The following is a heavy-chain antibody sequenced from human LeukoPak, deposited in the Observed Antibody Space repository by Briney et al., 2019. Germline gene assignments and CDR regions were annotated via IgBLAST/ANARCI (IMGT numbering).Heavy chain of an antibody. J-gene: IGHJ4*02. CDR3: ARMPCSSCPARRFDY. D-gene: IGHD2-2*01. CDR1: GGSVCSYY. Sequence: SETLSLTCSVSGGSVCSYYWSWIRQPPGKGLEWIGYIYSSGSTNYNPSLKSRVTMSVDTSKNQFSLTLSSVTAADTAVYYCARMPCSSCPARRFDYWGQGTLVTVSS. CDR2: IYSSGST. V-gene: IGHV4-4*09.